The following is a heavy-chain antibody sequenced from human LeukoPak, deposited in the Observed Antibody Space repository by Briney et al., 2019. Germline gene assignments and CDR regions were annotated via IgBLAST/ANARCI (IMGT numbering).Heavy chain of an antibody. V-gene: IGHV3-33*01. D-gene: IGHD3-10*01. CDR3: ARDDDGSGKYGQLY. CDR1: GFIFSNYG. CDR2: FWSDGWQK. Sequence: PGGSLRLSCAASGFIFSNYGFHWVRQAPGKGLEWVAVFWSDGWQKYYVDSVKGRFTVSRDTSKKTVYLQMNSLRAEDTAVYYCARDDDGSGKYGQLYWGQGTLVTVSS. J-gene: IGHJ4*02.